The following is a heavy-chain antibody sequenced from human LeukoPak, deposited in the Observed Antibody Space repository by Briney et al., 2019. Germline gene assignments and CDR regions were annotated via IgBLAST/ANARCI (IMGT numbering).Heavy chain of an antibody. CDR1: GGSISSGSYY. CDR2: IYASGST. J-gene: IGHJ5*02. CDR3: ARVPGPNWFDP. V-gene: IGHV4-61*02. D-gene: IGHD1-14*01. Sequence: SQTLSLTCTVSGGSISSGSYYWSWIRQPAGKGLEWIGRIYASGSTHYNPSLKSRVTISVDTSKNQFSLELSSVTAADTAVYFCARVPGPNWFDPWGQGTLVTVSS.